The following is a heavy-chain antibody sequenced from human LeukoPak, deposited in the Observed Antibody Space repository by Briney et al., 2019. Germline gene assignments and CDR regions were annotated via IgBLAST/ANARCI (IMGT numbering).Heavy chain of an antibody. V-gene: IGHV3-48*03. CDR2: ISGSGRST. Sequence: GGSLRLSCAVSGLTFSNFKMNWVRQAPGKGLEWVSYISGSGRSTFYADSVKGRFTISRDNAKNLLYLQMSSLRVEDTAVYYCAKDPPITMIVVVPFDYWGQGTLVTVSS. D-gene: IGHD3-22*01. CDR1: GLTFSNFK. CDR3: AKDPPITMIVVVPFDY. J-gene: IGHJ4*02.